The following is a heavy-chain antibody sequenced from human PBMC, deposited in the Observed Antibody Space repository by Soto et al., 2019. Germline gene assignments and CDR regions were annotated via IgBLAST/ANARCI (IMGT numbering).Heavy chain of an antibody. CDR2: IYYSGST. Sequence: QLQLQESGPGLVKPSETLSLTCTVSGGSISSSSYYWGWIRQPPGKGLEWIGSIYYSGSTYYNPSLKSRVTISVDTSKNQFSLKLSSVTAADTAVYYCARLGLGSYVPDYWGQGTLVTVSS. CDR3: ARLGLGSYVPDY. V-gene: IGHV4-39*01. J-gene: IGHJ4*02. D-gene: IGHD5-18*01. CDR1: GGSISSSSYY.